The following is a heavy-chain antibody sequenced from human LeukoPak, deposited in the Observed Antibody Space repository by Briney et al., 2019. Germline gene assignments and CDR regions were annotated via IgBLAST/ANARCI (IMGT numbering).Heavy chain of an antibody. D-gene: IGHD6-13*01. CDR1: GFTFTTYA. CDR3: ANPTTGYRDHDAFDV. Sequence: GGSLRLSCGASGFTFTTYAMTWVRQAPGRGLEWISYISSSSGGTIYYTDSVKGRFTISRDNAKNSLYLQMNSLRAEDTAVYYCANPTTGYRDHDAFDVWGQGTMVTVSS. CDR2: ISSSSGGTI. V-gene: IGHV3-48*04. J-gene: IGHJ3*01.